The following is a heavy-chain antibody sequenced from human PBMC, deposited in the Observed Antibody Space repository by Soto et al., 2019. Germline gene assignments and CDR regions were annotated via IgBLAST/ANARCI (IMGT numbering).Heavy chain of an antibody. J-gene: IGHJ6*02. D-gene: IGHD4-4*01. CDR3: ARQLRTTVTDLYYYYYGMDV. CDR2: IWYDGSNK. V-gene: IGHV3-33*01. CDR1: GFTFSSYG. Sequence: GGSLRLSCAASGFTFSSYGMHWVRQAPGKGLEWVAVIWYDGSNKYYADSVKGRFTISRDNSKNTLYLQMNSLRAEDTAVYYCARQLRTTVTDLYYYYYGMDVWGQGTTVTVSS.